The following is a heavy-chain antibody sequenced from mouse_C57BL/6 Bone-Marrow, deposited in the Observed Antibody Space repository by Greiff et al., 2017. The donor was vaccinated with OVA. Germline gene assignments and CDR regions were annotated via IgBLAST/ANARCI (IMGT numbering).Heavy chain of an antibody. V-gene: IGHV1-82*01. J-gene: IGHJ2*01. D-gene: IGHD2-4*01. CDR3: ARREGYYDSKEYFDY. CDR2: IYPGDGDT. Sequence: QVQLQQSGPELVKPGASVKISCKASGYAFSSSWMNWVKQRPGKGLEWIGRIYPGDGDTNYNGKFKGKATLTADKSSSTAYMQLSSLTSEDSAVYFCARREGYYDSKEYFDYWGQGTTLTVSS. CDR1: GYAFSSSW.